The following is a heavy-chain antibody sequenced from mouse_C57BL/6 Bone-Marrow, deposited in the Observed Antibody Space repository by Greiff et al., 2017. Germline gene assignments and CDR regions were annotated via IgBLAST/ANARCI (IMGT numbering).Heavy chain of an antibody. CDR3: ARLRDGYWFAY. CDR2: IHPNRGST. V-gene: IGHV1-64*01. CDR1: GYTFTSYW. J-gene: IGHJ3*01. Sequence: QVQLQQPGAELVKPGASVKLSCKASGYTFTSYWMHWVKQRPGQGLEWIGMIHPNRGSTNYNEKFKSKATLTVDKSSSTAYMQLSSLTSEDSAVYYCARLRDGYWFAYWGQGTLVTVSA. D-gene: IGHD2-3*01.